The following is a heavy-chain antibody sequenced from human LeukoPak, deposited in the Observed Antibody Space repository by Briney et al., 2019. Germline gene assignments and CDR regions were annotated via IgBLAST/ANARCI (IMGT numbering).Heavy chain of an antibody. CDR2: IYYSGST. Sequence: SETLSLTCTVSGGSISSGDYYWSWIRQPPGKGLEWIGYIYYSGSTYYNPSLKSRVTISVDTSKNQFSLKLGSVTAADTAVYYCASRYGSGRERPFDIWGQGAMVTVSS. V-gene: IGHV4-30-4*01. CDR3: ASRYGSGRERPFDI. CDR1: GGSISSGDYY. J-gene: IGHJ3*02. D-gene: IGHD3-10*01.